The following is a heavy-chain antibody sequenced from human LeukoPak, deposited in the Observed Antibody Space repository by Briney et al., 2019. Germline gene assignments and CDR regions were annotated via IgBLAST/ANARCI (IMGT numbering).Heavy chain of an antibody. D-gene: IGHD1-26*01. V-gene: IGHV3-21*01. CDR2: ISSSSSYI. J-gene: IGHJ4*02. CDR1: GFTFSSYS. CDR3: ARDLSKVGARHFDY. Sequence: PGGSLRLSCAASGFTFSSYSMNWVRQAPGKGLEWVSSISSSSSYIYYADSVKGRFTISRDNAKNSLYLQMNSLRAEDTALYYCARDLSKVGARHFDYWGQGTLVTVSS.